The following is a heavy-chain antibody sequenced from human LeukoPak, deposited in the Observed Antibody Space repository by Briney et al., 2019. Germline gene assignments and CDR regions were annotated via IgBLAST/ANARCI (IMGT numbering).Heavy chain of an antibody. CDR2: ITGHSIYT. V-gene: IGHV3-11*06. D-gene: IGHD5-18*01. CDR3: ARGRGNKYGESDY. J-gene: IGHJ4*02. CDR1: GFTFSDYY. Sequence: GGSLRLSCAASGFTFSDYYMSWIRQAPGKGLEWVSYITGHSIYTNYADSVKGRFTISRDNSKNMLYLQMNSLRAEDSAVYFCARGRGNKYGESDYWGQGTLVTVSS.